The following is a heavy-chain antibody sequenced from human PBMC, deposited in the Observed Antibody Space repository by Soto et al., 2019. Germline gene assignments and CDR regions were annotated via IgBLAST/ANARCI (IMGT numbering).Heavy chain of an antibody. CDR2: IYYSGST. CDR1: GGSNSPSRYY. CDR3: ARDYDSSGDY. V-gene: IGHV4-39*01. Sequence: HLQLQESGPGLVTPSETLSLTCTVSGGSNSPSRYYWGWIRQPPGKGLEWIGSIYYSGSTYYNPSLKRRVTISVDTSKHQFSLKLSSVGAADTAVYYCARDYDSSGDYWCQGTLVTVSS. D-gene: IGHD3-22*01. J-gene: IGHJ4*02.